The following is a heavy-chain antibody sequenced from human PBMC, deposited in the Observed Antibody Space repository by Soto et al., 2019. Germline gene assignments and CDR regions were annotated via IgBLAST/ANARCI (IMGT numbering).Heavy chain of an antibody. CDR3: ARDLLTTITLEADY. D-gene: IGHD4-4*01. Sequence: PGGSLRLSCSASGFTFSSYSMNWVRQAPGKGLEWVSCISSSSSYINYADSVKGRFTISRDNAKSSLYLEMNSLRAEDTAVYYCARDLLTTITLEADYWGQGTLVTVSS. CDR1: GFTFSSYS. V-gene: IGHV3-21*01. CDR2: ISSSSSYI. J-gene: IGHJ4*02.